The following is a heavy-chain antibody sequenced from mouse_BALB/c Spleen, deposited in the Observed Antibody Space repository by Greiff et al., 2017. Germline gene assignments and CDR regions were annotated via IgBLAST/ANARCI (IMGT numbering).Heavy chain of an antibody. D-gene: IGHD2-2*01. V-gene: IGHV1-31*01. J-gene: IGHJ3*01. CDR3: AREDDYGYVAWFAY. Sequence: EVQRVESGPELVKPGASVKISCKASGYSFTGYYMHWVKQSHVKSLEWIGRINPYNGATSYNQNFKDKASLTVDKSSSTAYMELHSLTSEDSAVYYCAREDDYGYVAWFAYWGQGTLVTVSA. CDR2: INPYNGAT. CDR1: GYSFTGYY.